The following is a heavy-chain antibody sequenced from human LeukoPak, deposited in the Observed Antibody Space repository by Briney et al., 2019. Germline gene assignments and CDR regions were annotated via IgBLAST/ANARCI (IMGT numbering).Heavy chain of an antibody. CDR1: GFTFSSYS. J-gene: IGHJ4*02. CDR3: AKKGYYDGSGYYMYYFDH. Sequence: PGGSLRLSCEASGFTFSSYSMNWVRQAPGKRLEWVSYISSSSNTTYYADSVKGRFTISRDNSKNTLYLQMNSLRAEDTAVYYCAKKGYYDGSGYYMYYFDHWGQGTLVTVSS. CDR2: ISSSSNTT. D-gene: IGHD3-22*01. V-gene: IGHV3-48*01.